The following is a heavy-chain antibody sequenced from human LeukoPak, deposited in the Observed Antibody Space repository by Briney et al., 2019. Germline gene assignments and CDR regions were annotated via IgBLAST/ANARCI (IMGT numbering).Heavy chain of an antibody. J-gene: IGHJ4*02. CDR1: GYTCTSNY. Sequence: ASVKVSCKASGYTCTSNYIHWVRQAPGQGLEWMGMIYPRDGSTSYAQKFQGRVTVTRDTSTSTVHMELSSLRSEDTAVYYCARDQEGFDYWGQGTLVTVSS. CDR3: ARDQEGFDY. CDR2: IYPRDGST. V-gene: IGHV1-46*01.